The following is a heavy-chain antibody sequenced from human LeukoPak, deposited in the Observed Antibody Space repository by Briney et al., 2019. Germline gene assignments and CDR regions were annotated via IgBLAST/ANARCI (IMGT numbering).Heavy chain of an antibody. D-gene: IGHD3-10*01. CDR1: GYTFTGYY. V-gene: IGHV1-2*02. CDR2: INPNSGGT. CDR3: ARGPLYGSGGMDV. Sequence: ASVKVSCKASGYTFTGYYMHWVRQAPGQGLEWMGWINPNSGGTNYAQKFQGRVTMTRNTSISTAYMELSSLRSEDTAVYYCARGPLYGSGGMDVWGQGTTVTVSS. J-gene: IGHJ6*02.